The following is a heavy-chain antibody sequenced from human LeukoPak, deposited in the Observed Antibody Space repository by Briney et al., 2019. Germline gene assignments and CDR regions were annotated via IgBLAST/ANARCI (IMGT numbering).Heavy chain of an antibody. Sequence: SQTLSLTCTVSGDSISSGRYYWNWIRQPAGKGLEWIGRISSIGSTTYNPSLKSRVTISIDTSKKQFSLDLSAVSAPDTALYYCARSPSPREYYFDLWGLGTVVAVSS. CDR3: ARSPSPREYYFDL. J-gene: IGHJ4*02. D-gene: IGHD6-6*01. CDR2: ISSIGST. V-gene: IGHV4-61*02. CDR1: GDSISSGRYY.